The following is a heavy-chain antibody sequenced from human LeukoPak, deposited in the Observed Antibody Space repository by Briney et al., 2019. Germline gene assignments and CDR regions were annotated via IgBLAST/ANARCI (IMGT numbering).Heavy chain of an antibody. CDR1: GFTVSSSY. CDR3: ARDLEAANTYYFDY. Sequence: GGSLRLSCAASGFTVSSSYMSWVRQAPGKGLELVSIISSAGTTYYADSVKGRFTISRDNSKNTVYLQVNSLRDEDTAVYYCARDLEAANTYYFDYWGQETMVTVSS. J-gene: IGHJ4*02. CDR2: ISSAGTT. D-gene: IGHD6-13*01. V-gene: IGHV3-66*01.